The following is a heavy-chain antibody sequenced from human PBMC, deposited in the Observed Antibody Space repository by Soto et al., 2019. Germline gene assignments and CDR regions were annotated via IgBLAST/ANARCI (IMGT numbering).Heavy chain of an antibody. V-gene: IGHV3-30*18. Sequence: VGSLRLSCAASGFTFSSYGMHWVRQAPGKGLEWVAVISYDGSNKYYADSVKGRFTISRDNSKNTLYLQMNSLRAEDTAVYYCAKDVIVVVPAAIGLMDYWGQGTLVTVSS. D-gene: IGHD2-2*01. CDR1: GFTFSSYG. J-gene: IGHJ4*02. CDR3: AKDVIVVVPAAIGLMDY. CDR2: ISYDGSNK.